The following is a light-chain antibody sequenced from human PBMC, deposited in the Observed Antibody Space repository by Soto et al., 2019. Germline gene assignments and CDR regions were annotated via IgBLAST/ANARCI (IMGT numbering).Light chain of an antibody. CDR3: QQYDQWPIT. J-gene: IGKJ5*01. Sequence: VLTQSPGTLSLSPGERVTLSCRANQSVRDSRLAWYQQKPGQAPRLLIYGASARALGIPDRFSGSGSGTEFSFTVTSLQSEDFAVYYCQQYDQWPITFGQGTRLEIK. CDR1: QSVRDSR. CDR2: GAS. V-gene: IGKV3-15*01.